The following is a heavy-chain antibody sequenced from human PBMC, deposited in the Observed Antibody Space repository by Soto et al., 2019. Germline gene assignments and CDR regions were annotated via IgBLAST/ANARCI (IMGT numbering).Heavy chain of an antibody. CDR2: ISSSSSYI. V-gene: IGHV3-21*01. CDR3: ARDLGPPDSYFDY. Sequence: GGSLRLSCAASGFTFSSYSMNWVRQAPGKGLEWVSSISSSSSYIYYADSVKGRFTISRDNAKNSLYLQMDSLRAEDTAVYYCARDLGPPDSYFDYWGQGTLVTVSS. D-gene: IGHD3-3*01. J-gene: IGHJ4*02. CDR1: GFTFSSYS.